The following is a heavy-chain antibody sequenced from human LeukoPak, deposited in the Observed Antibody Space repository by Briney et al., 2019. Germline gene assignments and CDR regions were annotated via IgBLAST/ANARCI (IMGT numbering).Heavy chain of an antibody. J-gene: IGHJ5*02. Sequence: SETLSLTCSVSGGSISSYSWSWIRQSPGKGLEWIGYIYYSGSTNYNPSLKSRVTTSVDTSKNQFSLKLSSVTAADTAVYYCARAVTWVNWLDPWGQGTLVTVSS. CDR1: GGSISSYS. D-gene: IGHD2/OR15-2a*01. CDR3: ARAVTWVNWLDP. CDR2: IYYSGST. V-gene: IGHV4-59*01.